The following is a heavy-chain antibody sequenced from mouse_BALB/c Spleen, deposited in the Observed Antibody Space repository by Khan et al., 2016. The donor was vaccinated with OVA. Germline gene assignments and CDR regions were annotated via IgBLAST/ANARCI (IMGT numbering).Heavy chain of an antibody. D-gene: IGHD3-1*01. CDR1: GYTFTNYW. V-gene: IGHV1-63*02. J-gene: IGHJ1*01. CDR3: ARWATWYFDV. CDR2: IYPGGYFT. Sequence: VQLQQSGGEVVRPGTSVKISCKASGYTFTNYWLGWVRQRPGHGLEWIGDIYPGGYFTNYNEQFKGKATLTVDTSSSTANMQRSSLTSEDSDVYFCARWATWYFDVWGAGTTVTVSS.